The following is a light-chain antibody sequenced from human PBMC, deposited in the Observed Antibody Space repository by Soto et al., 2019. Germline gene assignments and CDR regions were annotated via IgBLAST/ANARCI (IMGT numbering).Light chain of an antibody. CDR2: GAS. Sequence: EIVMTQSPATLSVSPGERAALSCRASQSVSSNFAWYQQKPGQAPRLLIYGASTRATGIPARFSGSGSGPEFTLTISSLQSVDFAVYYCQQYNNWPYTFGPGTKLEIK. CDR3: QQYNNWPYT. CDR1: QSVSSN. J-gene: IGKJ2*01. V-gene: IGKV3D-15*01.